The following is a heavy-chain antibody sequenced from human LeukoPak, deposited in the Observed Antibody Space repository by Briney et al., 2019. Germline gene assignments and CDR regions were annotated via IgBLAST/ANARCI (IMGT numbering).Heavy chain of an antibody. V-gene: IGHV4-30-2*01. CDR1: GGSISSGGYY. CDR2: IYHSGST. Sequence: SQTLSLTCTVSGGSISSGGYYWSWIRQPPGKGLEWIGYIYHSGSTYYNPSLKSRVTISVDRSKNQFSLKLSSVTAADTAVYYCAREVHVPGIAAAWGYYYYYMDVWGKGTTVTVSS. J-gene: IGHJ6*03. D-gene: IGHD6-13*01. CDR3: AREVHVPGIAAAWGYYYYYMDV.